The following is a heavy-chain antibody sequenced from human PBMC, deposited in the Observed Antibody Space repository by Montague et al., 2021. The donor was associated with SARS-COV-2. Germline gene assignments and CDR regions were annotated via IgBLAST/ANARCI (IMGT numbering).Heavy chain of an antibody. CDR1: GDSVSTNRAT. V-gene: IGHV6-1*01. CDR2: TYYRSEWYS. D-gene: IGHD2-15*01. Sequence: CAISGDSVSTNRATLNWVRLSPSRSLEWLGRTYYRSEWYSDYSVSVKSRISINPDTSKNQFSLQLNSVTPEDTAVYYCARAERGSCGDGNCYQYFFNYWGQGTLVTVSS. CDR3: ARAERGSCGDGNCYQYFFNY. J-gene: IGHJ4*02.